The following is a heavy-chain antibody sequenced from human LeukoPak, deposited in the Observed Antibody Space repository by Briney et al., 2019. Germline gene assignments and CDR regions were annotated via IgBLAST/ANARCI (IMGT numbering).Heavy chain of an antibody. CDR1: GGSTSSYY. D-gene: IGHD2-2*01. Sequence: SETLSLTCTVSGGSTSSYYWSWIRQPVGKGLEWIGRFYTSGSTNYNPSLKSRVTMSLETSKNQFSLKLSSVTAADTAVYYCARDRTVVPAANYWYFDLWGRGTVVTVSS. J-gene: IGHJ2*01. CDR3: ARDRTVVPAANYWYFDL. CDR2: FYTSGST. V-gene: IGHV4-4*07.